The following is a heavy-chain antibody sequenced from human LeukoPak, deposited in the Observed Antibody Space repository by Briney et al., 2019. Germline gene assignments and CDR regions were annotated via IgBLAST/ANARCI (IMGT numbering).Heavy chain of an antibody. V-gene: IGHV3-73*01. D-gene: IGHD2-15*01. CDR2: IRSKANNYAT. J-gene: IGHJ4*02. Sequence: GGSLRLSCAASGFTFSGSVMHWVRQASGKGLEWVGRIRSKANNYATAYVASVKGRFTISRDDSKNTAFLQMNSLRTEDTAVYYCTSNYCSGGSCYLYWGQGTLVTVSS. CDR3: TSNYCSGGSCYLY. CDR1: GFTFSGSV.